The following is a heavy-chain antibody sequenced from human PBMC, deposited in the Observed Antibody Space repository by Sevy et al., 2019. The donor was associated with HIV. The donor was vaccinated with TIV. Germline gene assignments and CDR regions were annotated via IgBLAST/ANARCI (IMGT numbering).Heavy chain of an antibody. CDR3: ARDPHAVPHWGSFDS. CDR1: GFTFTRYA. V-gene: IGHV3-30-3*01. Sequence: GGSLILSCEASGFTFTRYAFHWVRHAPGKGLEWVAVISKEGTNKYYIDSVKGRFTISRDNSRNTLFLQMERLRAEDTAMYFCARDPHAVPHWGSFDSWGQGTLVTVSS. D-gene: IGHD3-16*01. CDR2: ISKEGTNK. J-gene: IGHJ4*02.